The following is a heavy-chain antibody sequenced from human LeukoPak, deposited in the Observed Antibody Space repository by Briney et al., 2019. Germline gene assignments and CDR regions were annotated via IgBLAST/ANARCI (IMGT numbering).Heavy chain of an antibody. Sequence: GRSLRLSCAASGFTFSSYGMHWVRQAPGKGLEWVAVISYDGSNKYYADSVKGRFTVSRDNSKNTLYLQMNSLSAEDTAVYYCAKVVGATHLPVDYWGQGTLATVSS. V-gene: IGHV3-30*18. J-gene: IGHJ4*02. CDR2: ISYDGSNK. CDR3: AKVVGATHLPVDY. D-gene: IGHD1-26*01. CDR1: GFTFSSYG.